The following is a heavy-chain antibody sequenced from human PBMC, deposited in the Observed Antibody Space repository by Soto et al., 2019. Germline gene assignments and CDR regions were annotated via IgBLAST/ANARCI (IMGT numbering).Heavy chain of an antibody. Sequence: GVSLRLSCAASGFTFSRYCMYWFRQAPGKGLEYVSAISSNGGSTYYGNSVKGRFTISRDNSKNTLYLQMGSLRAEDMAVYYCARDSTYYYDRSGYYSIDYWGQGT. D-gene: IGHD3-22*01. V-gene: IGHV3-64*01. CDR2: ISSNGGST. CDR3: ARDSTYYYDRSGYYSIDY. CDR1: GFTFSRYC. J-gene: IGHJ4*02.